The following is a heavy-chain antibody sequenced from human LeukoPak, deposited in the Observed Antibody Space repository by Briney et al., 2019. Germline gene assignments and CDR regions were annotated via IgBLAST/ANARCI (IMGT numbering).Heavy chain of an antibody. Sequence: PGGSLRLSCTASGFTYSDFSMNWVREAPGKGLEWVSYISSSTSTINYADSVKGRFTISRDNAKNSLYLQMNSLRDEDTAVYYCAKAGYGTAIRNAFDYWGQGTLVTVSS. CDR3: AKAGYGTAIRNAFDY. CDR1: GFTYSDFS. CDR2: ISSSTSTI. J-gene: IGHJ4*02. V-gene: IGHV3-48*02. D-gene: IGHD2-2*02.